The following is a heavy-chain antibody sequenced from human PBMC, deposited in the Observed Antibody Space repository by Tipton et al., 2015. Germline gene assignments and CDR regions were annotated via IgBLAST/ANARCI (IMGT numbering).Heavy chain of an antibody. CDR2: IHYSGNN. Sequence: NWVRQAPGKGLEWVGYIHYSGNNYYNPSLKSRLTILIDTSKNQFSLQLSSVTAEDTAVYYCAREGIAVAGKGWFDPWGQGTLVTVSS. J-gene: IGHJ5*02. V-gene: IGHV4-31*02. D-gene: IGHD6-19*01. CDR3: AREGIAVAGKGWFDP.